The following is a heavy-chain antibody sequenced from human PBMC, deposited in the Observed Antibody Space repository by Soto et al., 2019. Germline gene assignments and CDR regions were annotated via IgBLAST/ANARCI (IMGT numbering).Heavy chain of an antibody. V-gene: IGHV3-23*01. CDR2: ISGSGGST. Sequence: EVQLLESGGGLVQPGGSLRLSCAASGFTFSSYAMSWVRQAPGKGLGWVSAISGSGGSTYYADSVKGRFTISRDNSKNTLYLQMNSLRAEDTAVYYCAKAEGYCSSTSCPFYYYYGMDVWGQGTTVTVSS. J-gene: IGHJ6*02. D-gene: IGHD2-2*01. CDR3: AKAEGYCSSTSCPFYYYYGMDV. CDR1: GFTFSSYA.